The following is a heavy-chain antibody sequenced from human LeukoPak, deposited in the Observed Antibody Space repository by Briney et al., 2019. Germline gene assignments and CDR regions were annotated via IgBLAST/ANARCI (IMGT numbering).Heavy chain of an antibody. V-gene: IGHV4-59*01. Sequence: SETLSLTCIISGGTFRTYYWTWIRQPPGKGLEWIGYVYNSGSTNYSNYNPSLKSRVTISVDTSKNQFSLKLSSVSAADTAVYYCARAGGYGGYGMDVCGQGTTGTVS. CDR1: GGTFRTYY. D-gene: IGHD6-25*01. J-gene: IGHJ6*02. CDR3: ARAGGYGGYGMDV. CDR2: VYNSGST.